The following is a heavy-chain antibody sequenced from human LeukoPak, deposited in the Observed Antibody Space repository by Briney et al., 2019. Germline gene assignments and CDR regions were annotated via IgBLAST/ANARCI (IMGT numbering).Heavy chain of an antibody. CDR3: AREGQYGDYARFDP. CDR1: GGSISSYY. V-gene: IGHV4-59*01. Sequence: SETLSLTCTVSGGSISSYYWSWIRQPPGKGREWIGYIYYSGSTNYNPSLKSRVTISVDTSKNQFSLKLSSVTAADTAVYYCAREGQYGDYARFDPWGQGTLVTVSS. J-gene: IGHJ5*02. D-gene: IGHD4-17*01. CDR2: IYYSGST.